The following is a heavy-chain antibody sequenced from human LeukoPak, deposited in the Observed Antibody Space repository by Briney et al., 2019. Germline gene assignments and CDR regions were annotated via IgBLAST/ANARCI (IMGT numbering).Heavy chain of an antibody. D-gene: IGHD6-19*01. J-gene: IGHJ4*02. V-gene: IGHV4-59*01. CDR3: ARDRVSSGWYQGDY. Sequence: PSETLSLTCAVYGGSFSGYYWSWIRQPPGKGLEWIGYIYYSGSTNYNPSLKSRVTISVDTSKNQFSLKLSSVTAADTAVYYCARDRVSSGWYQGDYWGQGTLVTVSS. CDR1: GGSFSGYY. CDR2: IYYSGST.